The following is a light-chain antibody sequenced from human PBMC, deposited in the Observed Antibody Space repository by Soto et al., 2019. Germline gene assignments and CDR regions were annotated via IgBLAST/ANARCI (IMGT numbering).Light chain of an antibody. CDR3: KQYKSYWM. V-gene: IGKV1-5*03. Sequence: DIQMTQSPSTLSASVGDRVTITCRASQSISSWLAWYQQKPGKAPKLLISKASSLESGVPSRFSGSGAGTEFTLTISSLQPDDFATYYCKQYKSYWMFGQGTKVEIK. CDR1: QSISSW. CDR2: KAS. J-gene: IGKJ1*01.